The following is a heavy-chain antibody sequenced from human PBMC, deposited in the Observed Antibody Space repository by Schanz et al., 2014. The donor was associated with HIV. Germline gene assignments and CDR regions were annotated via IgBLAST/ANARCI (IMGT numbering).Heavy chain of an antibody. D-gene: IGHD4-17*01. J-gene: IGHJ6*02. CDR3: VRLMSSDYDFYHYGMDV. CDR2: ISYDGANK. Sequence: VQLVESGGGLVQPGGSLRLSCAASGFTFTDYWMSWVRQAPGKGLEWVAVISYDGANKKFEDSVKGRFTISRDNAKNTLYLQMNSLRAEDTAVYYCVRLMSSDYDFYHYGMDVWGQGTTVIVSS. CDR1: GFTFTDYW. V-gene: IGHV3-30*03.